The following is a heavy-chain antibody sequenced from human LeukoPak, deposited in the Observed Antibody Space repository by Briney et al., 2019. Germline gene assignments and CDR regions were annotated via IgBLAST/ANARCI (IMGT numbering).Heavy chain of an antibody. CDR3: ARGLSSSRGDWALYYYYYYGMDV. V-gene: IGHV4-59*01. CDR2: IYYSGST. D-gene: IGHD3-9*01. CDR1: GVSISSYY. Sequence: PSETLSLTCTVSGVSISSYYWSRIRQPPGKGLEWIGYIYYSGSTNYNPSLKSRVTISVDTSKNQFSLKLSSVTAADTAVYYCARGLSSSRGDWALYYYYYYGMDVWGQGTTVTVSS. J-gene: IGHJ6*02.